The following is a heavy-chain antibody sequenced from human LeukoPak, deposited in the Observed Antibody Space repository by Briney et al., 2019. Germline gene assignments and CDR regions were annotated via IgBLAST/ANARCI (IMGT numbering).Heavy chain of an antibody. J-gene: IGHJ4*02. D-gene: IGHD3-22*01. Sequence: ASVKVSCKASGYSFTSHYMHWVRQAPGQGLEWMGWINPNSGGTNYAQKLQGRVTMTRDTSISTAYMELNRLRSDDTAVYYCARDERYDSSGYPFDYWGQGSLVTVSS. CDR1: GYSFTSHY. CDR3: ARDERYDSSGYPFDY. CDR2: INPNSGGT. V-gene: IGHV1-2*02.